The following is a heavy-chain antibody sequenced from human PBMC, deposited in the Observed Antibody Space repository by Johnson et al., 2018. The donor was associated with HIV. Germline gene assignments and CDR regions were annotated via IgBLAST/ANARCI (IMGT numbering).Heavy chain of an antibody. Sequence: EVQLVESGGGVVQPGRSLRLSCAASGITFSSYAMHWVRQAPGRGLEWVSSINWNGGSIRYADSVKGRFTISRDSAKNSLYLQMNSLRAEDTALYYCARDRAGFDIWGQGTMVTVSS. CDR3: ARDRAGFDI. V-gene: IGHV3-20*04. J-gene: IGHJ3*02. D-gene: IGHD6-19*01. CDR2: INWNGGSI. CDR1: GITFSSYA.